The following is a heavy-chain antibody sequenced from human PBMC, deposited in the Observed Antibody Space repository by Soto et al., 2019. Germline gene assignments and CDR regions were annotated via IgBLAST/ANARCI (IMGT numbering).Heavy chain of an antibody. CDR2: INHSGST. Sequence: KSSETLSITCAVYGGSFSGYYWSWIRQPPGKGLEWIGEINHSGSTNYNPSLKSRVTISVDTSKNQFSLKLSSVTAADTAVYYCARVYGIAAAGSTHTVFDPWGQGTLVTVSS. CDR1: GGSFSGYY. CDR3: ARVYGIAAAGSTHTVFDP. D-gene: IGHD6-13*01. J-gene: IGHJ5*02. V-gene: IGHV4-34*01.